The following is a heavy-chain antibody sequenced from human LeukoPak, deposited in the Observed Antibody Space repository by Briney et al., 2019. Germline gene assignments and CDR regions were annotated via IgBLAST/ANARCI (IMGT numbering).Heavy chain of an antibody. CDR3: AKAPYDNYYYYMFV. CDR1: GFTFSSYG. V-gene: IGHV3-23*01. CDR2: ISGSSIYT. Sequence: GGSLRLSCAASGFTFSSYGMSWVRQAPGKGLEWVSAISGSSIYTFYADSVKGRFTISRDNSRNTLYLQISSLRAEDTAVYYCAKAPYDNYYYYMFVWGKGTTVTVSS. J-gene: IGHJ6*03. D-gene: IGHD5-12*01.